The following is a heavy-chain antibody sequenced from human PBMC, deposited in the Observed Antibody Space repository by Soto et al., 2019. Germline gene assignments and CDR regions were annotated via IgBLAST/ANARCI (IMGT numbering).Heavy chain of an antibody. Sequence: SETLSLTCTVSDGSVSSPTYYWGWVRQPPGKGLQWIGNVYYSGSTFYNPSLKTRVTVSIDTPKNQFSLSLGALTASDTAVYFCARVLTGSRAFDFWGQRALVTVSS. CDR3: ARVLTGSRAFDF. D-gene: IGHD1-20*01. J-gene: IGHJ4*02. CDR2: VYYSGST. V-gene: IGHV4-39*01. CDR1: DGSVSSPTYY.